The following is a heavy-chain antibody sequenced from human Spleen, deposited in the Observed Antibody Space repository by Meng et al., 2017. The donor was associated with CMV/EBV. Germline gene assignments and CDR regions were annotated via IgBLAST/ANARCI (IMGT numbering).Heavy chain of an antibody. CDR3: AKGERILGVGSLPHAFDI. J-gene: IGHJ3*02. D-gene: IGHD3-3*01. V-gene: IGHV4-39*07. CDR1: GGSISSSSSY. CDR2: IYYSGST. Sequence: SETLSLTCTVSGGSISSSSSYWGCIRQPPGKGLEWIGTIYYSGSTYYNPSLKSRVTISVDTSKNQFSLKLSSVTAADTAVYYCAKGERILGVGSLPHAFDIWGQGTMVTVSS.